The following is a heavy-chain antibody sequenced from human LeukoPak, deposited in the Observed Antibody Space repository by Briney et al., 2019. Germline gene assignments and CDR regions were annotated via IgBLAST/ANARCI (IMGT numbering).Heavy chain of an antibody. CDR2: IYPGDSDT. Sequence: GESLKISCKGSAYSFPSYWIGWVRQMPGKGLEWMGIIYPGDSDTRYSPSFQGQVTISADKSINTAYLQWSSLKASDTAMYYCARLGLGSGYYFDYWGQGTLVTVSS. CDR1: AYSFPSYW. CDR3: ARLGLGSGYYFDY. D-gene: IGHD3/OR15-3a*01. V-gene: IGHV5-51*01. J-gene: IGHJ4*02.